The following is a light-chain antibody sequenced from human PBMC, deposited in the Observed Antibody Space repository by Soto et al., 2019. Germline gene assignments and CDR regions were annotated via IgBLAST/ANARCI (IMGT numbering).Light chain of an antibody. CDR1: QGISSY. Sequence: AIRMTQSPSSLSASTGDRVTITCRASQGISSYVAWYQQKPGKAPKLLIYAASTLQSGVPSRFSGSGSGTDFTLTISRLQSEDFATYYCQQYYSYPLTFGQGTQVEIK. CDR3: QQYYSYPLT. V-gene: IGKV1-8*01. J-gene: IGKJ1*01. CDR2: AAS.